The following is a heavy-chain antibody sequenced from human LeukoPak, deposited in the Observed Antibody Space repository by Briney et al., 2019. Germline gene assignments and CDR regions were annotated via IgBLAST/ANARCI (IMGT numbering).Heavy chain of an antibody. CDR1: GFTFSSCG. J-gene: IGHJ3*02. V-gene: IGHV3-30*02. Sequence: PGGSLRLSCAASGFTFSSCGMHWVRQAPGKGLEWVAFIRYDGSSKYYADSVKGRFTISRDNSKNTLYLQMNSLRAEDTAVYYCAKDSTYSSSPADAFDIWGQGTTVTVSS. CDR2: IRYDGSSK. CDR3: AKDSTYSSSPADAFDI. D-gene: IGHD6-6*01.